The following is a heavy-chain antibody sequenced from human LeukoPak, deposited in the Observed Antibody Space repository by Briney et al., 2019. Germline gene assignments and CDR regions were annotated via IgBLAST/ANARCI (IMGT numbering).Heavy chain of an antibody. V-gene: IGHV3-15*01. Sequence: GGSLRLSCTVSGFTVSSNSMSWVRQAPGKGLEWVGRIKAKAHGGTIEYAAPVKGRFTISRDNAKNSLYLQMNSLRAEDTAVYYCARNTYYYDSSGYYALGYWGQGTLVTVSS. CDR1: GFTVSSNS. D-gene: IGHD3-22*01. J-gene: IGHJ4*02. CDR3: ARNTYYYDSSGYYALGY. CDR2: IKAKAHGGTI.